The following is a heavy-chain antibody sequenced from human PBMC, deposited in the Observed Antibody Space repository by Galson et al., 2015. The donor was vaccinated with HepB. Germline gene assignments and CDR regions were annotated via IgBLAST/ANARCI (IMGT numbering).Heavy chain of an antibody. CDR2: IWTDGSNK. D-gene: IGHD3-3*01. J-gene: IGHJ4*02. V-gene: IGHV3-33*01. CDR1: GFTFSSYG. CDR3: ARDYTGLRFLEWLFDY. Sequence: SLRLSCAASGFTFSSYGMHWVRQAPGKGLEWVAVIWTDGSNKYYADSVKGRFTISRDNSKNTLYPQMNSLRAEDTAVYYCARDYTGLRFLEWLFDYWGQGTLVTVSS.